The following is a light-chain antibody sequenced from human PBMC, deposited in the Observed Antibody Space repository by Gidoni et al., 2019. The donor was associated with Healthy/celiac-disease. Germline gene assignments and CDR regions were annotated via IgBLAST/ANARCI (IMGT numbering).Light chain of an antibody. J-gene: IGKJ4*01. CDR3: QQYDNLPLT. Sequence: DIQMTQSPSSLSASVGDRLTITCQASQDISNYLNWYQQKPGKAPKLLIYDASNLETGVPSRFSGSGSGTDFTFTISSLQPEDFATYYCQQYDNLPLTFGGGTKVEIK. CDR1: QDISNY. V-gene: IGKV1-33*01. CDR2: DAS.